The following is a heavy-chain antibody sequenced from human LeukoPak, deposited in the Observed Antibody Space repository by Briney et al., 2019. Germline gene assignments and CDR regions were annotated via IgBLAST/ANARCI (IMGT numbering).Heavy chain of an antibody. Sequence: TASQTLSLTCTVSGGSISSGVYYWSWIRQHPGKGLEWIGYIYYSGSTYYNPSLKSRVTISVDTSKSQFSLKLSSVTAADTAVYYRARRRVDGYNYAFDYWGQGTLVTVSS. CDR3: ARRRVDGYNYAFDY. J-gene: IGHJ4*02. V-gene: IGHV4-31*03. D-gene: IGHD5-24*01. CDR1: GGSISSGVYY. CDR2: IYYSGST.